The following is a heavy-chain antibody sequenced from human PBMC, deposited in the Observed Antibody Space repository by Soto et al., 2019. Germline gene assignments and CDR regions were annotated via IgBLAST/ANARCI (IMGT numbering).Heavy chain of an antibody. V-gene: IGHV2-5*02. CDR2: IYWDDDK. D-gene: IGHD3-3*01. Sequence: SGPTLVNPTQTLTLTCTFSGFSLSTSGVGVGWIRQPPGKALEWLALIYWDDDKRYSPSLKSRLTNTKDTSKNQVVLTMPNMDPVDTATYYCAHTQGFDDFWSGSDYFDYWGQGTLVTVSS. CDR1: GFSLSTSGVG. J-gene: IGHJ4*02. CDR3: AHTQGFDDFWSGSDYFDY.